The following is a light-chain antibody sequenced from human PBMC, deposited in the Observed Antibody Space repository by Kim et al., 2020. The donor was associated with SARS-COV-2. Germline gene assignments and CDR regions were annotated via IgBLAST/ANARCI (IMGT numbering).Light chain of an antibody. CDR2: AAS. Sequence: ASVEERVTITCRASQDISNYLAWFQLKPGKAPKLLIYAASALQPGVPSRFSGSGSGTDFTLTVTSLQPEDVATYYCQKCDSAPWTFGQGTKVDIK. V-gene: IGKV1-27*01. CDR3: QKCDSAPWT. J-gene: IGKJ1*01. CDR1: QDISNY.